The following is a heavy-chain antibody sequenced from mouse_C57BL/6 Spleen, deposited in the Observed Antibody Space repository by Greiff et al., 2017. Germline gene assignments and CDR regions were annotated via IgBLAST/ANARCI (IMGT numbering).Heavy chain of an antibody. CDR3: ARRAYDFSAMDY. CDR1: GYAFSSSW. D-gene: IGHD6-5*01. V-gene: IGHV1-82*01. CDR2: IYPGDGDT. Sequence: QVQLKQSGPELVKPGASVKISCKASGYAFSSSWMNWVKQRPGKGLEWIGRIYPGDGDTNYNGKFKGKATLTADKSSSTAYMQLSSLTSEDSAVYFCARRAYDFSAMDYWGQGTSVTVSS. J-gene: IGHJ4*01.